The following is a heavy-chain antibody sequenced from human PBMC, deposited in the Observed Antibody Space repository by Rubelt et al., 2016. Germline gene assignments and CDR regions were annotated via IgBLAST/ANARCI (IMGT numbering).Heavy chain of an antibody. CDR3: ARGARDSGWVEDIDY. D-gene: IGHD6-19*01. CDR2: IYSGGST. Sequence: LEWVSVIYSGGSTYYADSVKGRFTISRDNSKNTLYLQMNSLRAEDTAVYYCARGARDSGWVEDIDYWGQGTLVTVSS. V-gene: IGHV3-66*01. J-gene: IGHJ4*02.